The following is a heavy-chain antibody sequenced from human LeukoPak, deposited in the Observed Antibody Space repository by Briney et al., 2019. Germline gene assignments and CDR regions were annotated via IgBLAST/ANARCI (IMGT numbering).Heavy chain of an antibody. CDR1: GYTFTSYD. V-gene: IGHV1-69*13. Sequence: SVKVSCKASGYTFTSYDINWVRQAPGQGLEWMGGIIPIFGTANYAQKFQGRVTITADESTSTAYMELSSLRSEDTAVYYCAFGRYGGNSGDYWGQGTLVTVSS. D-gene: IGHD4-23*01. CDR3: AFGRYGGNSGDY. J-gene: IGHJ4*02. CDR2: IIPIFGTA.